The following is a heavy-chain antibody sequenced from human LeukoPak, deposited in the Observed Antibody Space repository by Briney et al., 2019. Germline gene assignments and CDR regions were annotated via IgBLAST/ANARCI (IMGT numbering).Heavy chain of an antibody. CDR1: GYTFTGYP. Sequence: KVSCKASGYTFTGYPMHWVRQAPGQGLEWMGWINPNSGGKNYAQKFQGRVTMTRDTSIRKAYMELSRLRSDDTAMYYCARNGGNYWGQGTLVTVSS. CDR2: INPNSGGK. CDR3: ARNGGNY. J-gene: IGHJ4*02. V-gene: IGHV1-2*02. D-gene: IGHD4-23*01.